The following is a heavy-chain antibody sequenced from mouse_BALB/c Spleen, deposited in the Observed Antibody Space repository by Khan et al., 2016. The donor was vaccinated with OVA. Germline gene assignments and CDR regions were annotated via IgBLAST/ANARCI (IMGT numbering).Heavy chain of an antibody. V-gene: IGHV1-15*01. J-gene: IGHJ4*01. CDR3: TRGIYYGNPYAMEY. D-gene: IGHD2-1*01. CDR1: GYTFTDYE. Sequence: QVQLQQSGAELVRPGASVTLSCKASGYTFTDYEMHWVKQTPVHGLEWIGAIDPETGGTAYNQKFKGKATLTADNSSSTAYMELRSLTSEDSAVFYCTRGIYYGNPYAMEYWGQGTSVTVSS. CDR2: IDPETGGT.